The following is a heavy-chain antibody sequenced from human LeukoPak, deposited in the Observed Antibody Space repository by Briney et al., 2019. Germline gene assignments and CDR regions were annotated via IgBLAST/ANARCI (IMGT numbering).Heavy chain of an antibody. CDR2: IDPDGITT. CDR1: GFTLSGYW. J-gene: IGHJ4*02. Sequence: GGSLRLSCAASGFTLSGYWMHWVRQAPGEGLVWVSRIDPDGITTNYADSVKGRFTISRDNSKNTLYLQMNSLRAEDTAVYYCAKRQLGHIDYWGQGTLVIVSS. V-gene: IGHV3-74*01. CDR3: AKRQLGHIDY. D-gene: IGHD6-6*01.